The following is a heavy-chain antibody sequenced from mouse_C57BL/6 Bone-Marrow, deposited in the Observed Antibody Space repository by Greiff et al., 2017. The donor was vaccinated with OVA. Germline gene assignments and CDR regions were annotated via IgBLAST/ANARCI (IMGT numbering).Heavy chain of an antibody. J-gene: IGHJ3*01. D-gene: IGHD2-3*01. CDR1: GYTFTSYT. V-gene: IGHV1-4*01. CDR3: AREDGNWFAY. Sequence: VQGVESGAELARPGASVKMSCKASGYTFTSYTMHWVKQRPGQGLEWIGYINPSSGYTKYNQKFKDKATLTADKSSSTAYMQLSSLTSEDSAVYYCAREDGNWFAYWGQGTLVTVSA. CDR2: INPSSGYT.